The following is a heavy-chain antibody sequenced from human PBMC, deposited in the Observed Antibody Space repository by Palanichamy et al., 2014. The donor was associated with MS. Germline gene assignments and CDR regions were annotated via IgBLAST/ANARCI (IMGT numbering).Heavy chain of an antibody. CDR2: IYSGGST. V-gene: IGHV3-53*02. Sequence: EAQLVETGGGLIQPGGSLRLSCAASGFTVSSNYMSWVRQAPGKGLEWVSVIYSGGSTYYADSVKGRFTISRDNSKNTLYLQMNSLRAEDTAVYYCARDPYNWNGPGDYWGQGTLVTVSS. CDR1: GFTVSSNY. J-gene: IGHJ4*02. D-gene: IGHD1-20*01. CDR3: ARDPYNWNGPGDY.